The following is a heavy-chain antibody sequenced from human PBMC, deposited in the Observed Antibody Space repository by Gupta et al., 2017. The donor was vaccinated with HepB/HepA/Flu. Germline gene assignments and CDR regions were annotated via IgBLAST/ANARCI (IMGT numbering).Heavy chain of an antibody. V-gene: IGHV3-30*18. J-gene: IGHJ4*02. CDR3: AKDTRRTRAAVAGTLNY. CDR2: ISYDGSNE. Sequence: QVQLVESGGGVVQPGRSLRLSCAASGFTFRNYGMHWVRQAPGKGLEWVAVISYDGSNEYYADSVKGRFTISRDNAKDTLFLQMNSLTREDTAIYYCAKDTRRTRAAVAGTLNYWGQGTLVTVSS. D-gene: IGHD6-19*01. CDR1: GFTFRNYG.